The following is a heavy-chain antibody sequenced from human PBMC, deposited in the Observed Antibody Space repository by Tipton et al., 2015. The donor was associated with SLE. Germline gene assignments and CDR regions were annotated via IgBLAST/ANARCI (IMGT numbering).Heavy chain of an antibody. D-gene: IGHD3-16*01. CDR2: IYTTGST. V-gene: IGHV4-4*07. J-gene: IGHJ5*02. CDR3: ARQGGRQWFDP. CDR1: GGSISGYY. Sequence: TLSLTCTVSGGSISGYYWSWIRQPAGKGLEWIGHIYTTGSTNYNPSLKGRVTISLDTSKNQFSLKLRSVTAADTAVYYCARQGGRQWFDPWGQGTLVTVSS.